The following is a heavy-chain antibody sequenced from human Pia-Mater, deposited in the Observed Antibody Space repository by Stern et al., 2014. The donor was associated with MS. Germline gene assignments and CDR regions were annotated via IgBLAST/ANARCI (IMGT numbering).Heavy chain of an antibody. V-gene: IGHV1-8*01. CDR3: TXXXDX. CDR2: MNPDSGDT. J-gene: IGHJ4*01. Sequence: QVQLVQSGAEVRKPGASVKVSCKASGYTFTSDDINWVRQAPGPGLEWMGWMNPDSGDTGFAQKFQGRVTMTRDTSITTAFMELTNLRSDDTAVYYCTXXXDXWGPGTLIIVSS. CDR1: GYTFTSDD.